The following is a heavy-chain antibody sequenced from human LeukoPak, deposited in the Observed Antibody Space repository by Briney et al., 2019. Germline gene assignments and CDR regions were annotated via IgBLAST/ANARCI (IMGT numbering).Heavy chain of an antibody. Sequence: GGSLRLSCATSGFTFSSYGMHWVRQAPGKGLEWVAFIRYDGSNKYYADSVKGRFTISRDNSKNTLYLQMNSLRAEDTAVYYCAKDGKAIVVVPAAIGDYWGQGTLVTVSS. J-gene: IGHJ4*02. CDR1: GFTFSSYG. CDR3: AKDGKAIVVVPAAIGDY. CDR2: IRYDGSNK. D-gene: IGHD2-2*01. V-gene: IGHV3-30*02.